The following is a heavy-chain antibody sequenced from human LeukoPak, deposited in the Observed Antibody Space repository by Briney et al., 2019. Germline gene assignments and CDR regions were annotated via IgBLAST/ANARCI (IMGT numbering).Heavy chain of an antibody. Sequence: GGSLRLSCAASGFTFSSYGMHWVRQAPGKGLEWVAFIRYDGSNKYYADSVKGRFTISRDNAKKSLHLQMNSLRAEDTAVYYCARDPYGDYGDCFDYWGQGTLVIVSS. CDR2: IRYDGSNK. CDR1: GFTFSSYG. D-gene: IGHD4-17*01. CDR3: ARDPYGDYGDCFDY. J-gene: IGHJ4*02. V-gene: IGHV3-30*02.